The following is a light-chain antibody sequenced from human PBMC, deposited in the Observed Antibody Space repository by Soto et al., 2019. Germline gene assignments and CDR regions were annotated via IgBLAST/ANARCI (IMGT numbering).Light chain of an antibody. CDR3: QQYENLPT. CDR2: XAS. V-gene: IGKV1-33*01. J-gene: IGKJ5*01. CDR1: QNINNF. Sequence: IQISQSPSSLSASLXDSVTIACPASQNINNFLNXYQQXPXRAPXXXIDXASNLEAGVPSRFRGSGSGTDFTLTISRLQPEDMATYYCQQYENLPTFGQGTRLEIK.